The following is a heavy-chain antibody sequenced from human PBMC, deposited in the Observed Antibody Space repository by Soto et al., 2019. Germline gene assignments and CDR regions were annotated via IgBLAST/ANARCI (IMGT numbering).Heavy chain of an antibody. D-gene: IGHD3-10*01. J-gene: IGHJ4*02. V-gene: IGHV5-51*01. Sequence: GESLKISCKGSGYSFTSYWIGWVRQMPGKGLEWMGIIYPGDSDTRYSPSFQGQVTISADKSISTAYLQWSSLKASDTAMYYCARPRFGESDAYYFDYWGQGTLVTVSS. CDR1: GYSFTSYW. CDR3: ARPRFGESDAYYFDY. CDR2: IYPGDSDT.